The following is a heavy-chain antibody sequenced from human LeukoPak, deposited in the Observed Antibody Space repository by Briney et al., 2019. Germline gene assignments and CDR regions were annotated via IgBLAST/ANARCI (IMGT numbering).Heavy chain of an antibody. J-gene: IGHJ5*02. CDR1: GGSFSGYY. CDR3: ARDTPVLGFDP. Sequence: SETLSLTCAVYGGSFSGYYWSWIRQPPGKGLEWIGSIYYSGSTYYNPSLKSRVTISVDTSKNQFSLKLSSVTAADTAVYYCARDTPVLGFDPWGQGTLVTVSS. D-gene: IGHD2-15*01. V-gene: IGHV4-34*11. CDR2: IYYSGST.